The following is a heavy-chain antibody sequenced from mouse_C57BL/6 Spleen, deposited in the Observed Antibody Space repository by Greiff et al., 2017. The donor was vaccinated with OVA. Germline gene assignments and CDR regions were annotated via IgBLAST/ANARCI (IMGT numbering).Heavy chain of an antibody. V-gene: IGHV8-8*01. CDR2: IWWDDDK. CDR1: GFSLSTFGMG. D-gene: IGHD1-1*01. CDR3: ANYYGSSYKDYYAMDY. Sequence: QVTLKVSGPGILQPSQTLSLTCSFSGFSLSTFGMGVGWIRQPSGKGLEWLAHIWWDDDKYYNPALKSRLTISKDTSKNQVFLKIANVDTADTATYYCANYYGSSYKDYYAMDYWGQGTSVTVSS. J-gene: IGHJ4*01.